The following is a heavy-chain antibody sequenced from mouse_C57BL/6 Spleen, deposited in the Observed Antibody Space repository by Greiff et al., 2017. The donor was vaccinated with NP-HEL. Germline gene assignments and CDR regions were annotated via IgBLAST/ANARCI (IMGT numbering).Heavy chain of an antibody. Sequence: EVQRVESGGGLVKPGGSLKLSCAASGFTFSDYGMHWVRQAPEKGLEWVAYISSGSSTIYYADTVKGRFTISRDNAKNTLFLQMTSLRSEDTAMYYCATDYYGSSYGAWFAYWGQGTLVTVSA. D-gene: IGHD1-1*01. CDR2: ISSGSSTI. CDR1: GFTFSDYG. J-gene: IGHJ3*01. CDR3: ATDYYGSSYGAWFAY. V-gene: IGHV5-17*01.